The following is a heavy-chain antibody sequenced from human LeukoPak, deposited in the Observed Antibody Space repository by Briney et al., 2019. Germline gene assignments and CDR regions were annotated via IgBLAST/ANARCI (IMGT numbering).Heavy chain of an antibody. V-gene: IGHV3-9*01. J-gene: IGHJ4*02. CDR2: ISWNSGSI. CDR1: GFTFDDYA. Sequence: GGSLRLSCAASGFTFDDYAMHWVRQAPGKGLEWVSGISWNSGSIGYADSVKGRFTIPRDNAKNSLYLQMNSLRAEDTALYYCAKDDGRSRGQGTLVTVSS. CDR3: AKDDGRS. D-gene: IGHD3-16*01.